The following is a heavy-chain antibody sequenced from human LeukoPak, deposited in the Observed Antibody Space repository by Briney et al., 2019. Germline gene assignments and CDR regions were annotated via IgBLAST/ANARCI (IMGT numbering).Heavy chain of an antibody. CDR2: FYYSGST. V-gene: IGHV4-59*01. D-gene: IGHD6-13*01. Sequence: PSETLSLTCTVSGGSISSYYWSWIRQPPGKGLEWIGYFYYSGSTNYNPSLKSRVTISVDTSKNQFSLKLSSVTAADTAVYYCARGGSSWDEGFDYWGQGTLVTVSS. CDR3: ARGGSSWDEGFDY. J-gene: IGHJ4*02. CDR1: GGSISSYY.